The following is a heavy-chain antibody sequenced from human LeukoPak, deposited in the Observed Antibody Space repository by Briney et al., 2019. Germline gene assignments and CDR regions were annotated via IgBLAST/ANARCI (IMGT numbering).Heavy chain of an antibody. D-gene: IGHD6-19*01. Sequence: GGSLRLSCAASGFTFSSYSMNWVRQAPGKGLEWVSSISSSSSYIYYADSVKGRFTISRDNAKNSLYLQMSCLRAEDTAVYYCARDRSFGVAGYDYWGQGTRVTVSS. J-gene: IGHJ4*02. V-gene: IGHV3-21*01. CDR2: ISSSSSYI. CDR1: GFTFSSYS. CDR3: ARDRSFGVAGYDY.